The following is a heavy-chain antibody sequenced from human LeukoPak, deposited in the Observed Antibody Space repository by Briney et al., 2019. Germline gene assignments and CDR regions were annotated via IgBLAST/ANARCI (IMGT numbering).Heavy chain of an antibody. J-gene: IGHJ3*02. V-gene: IGHV3-23*01. Sequence: GGSLRLSCAASGFTVSSNFMSWVRQAPGKGLEWVSAISGSGGSTYYADSVKGRFTISRDNSKNTLYLQMNSLRAEDTAVYYCAKEGHSSGWIPDDAFDIWGQGTMVTVSS. CDR1: GFTVSSNF. D-gene: IGHD6-19*01. CDR2: ISGSGGST. CDR3: AKEGHSSGWIPDDAFDI.